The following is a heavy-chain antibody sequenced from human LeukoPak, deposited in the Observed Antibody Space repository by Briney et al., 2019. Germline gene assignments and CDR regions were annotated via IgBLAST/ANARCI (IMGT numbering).Heavy chain of an antibody. Sequence: SLRLSCAASGFTFDDYAMHWVRQAPGKGLEWVSGISWNSGSIGYADSVKGRFTISRDNAKNSLYLQMNSLRAEDTALYYCAKDTGYSSGWYLFDYWGQGTLVTVSS. CDR3: AKDTGYSSGWYLFDY. D-gene: IGHD6-19*01. CDR2: ISWNSGSI. CDR1: GFTFDDYA. V-gene: IGHV3-9*01. J-gene: IGHJ4*02.